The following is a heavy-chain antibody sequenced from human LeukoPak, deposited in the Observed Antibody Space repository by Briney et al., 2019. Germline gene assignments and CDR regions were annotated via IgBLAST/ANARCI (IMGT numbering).Heavy chain of an antibody. J-gene: IGHJ4*02. Sequence: PGGSLRLSCAAAGFTFSTYAMTWVRQAPGKGLECVSAISGSGGSTYHADSVKGRFTISRDTSKNTLFLQMNSLRGEDTAVYYCAKDSGSYRKYYFDYWGQGTLVTVSS. CDR3: AKDSGSYRKYYFDY. D-gene: IGHD1-26*01. V-gene: IGHV3-23*01. CDR1: GFTFSTYA. CDR2: ISGSGGST.